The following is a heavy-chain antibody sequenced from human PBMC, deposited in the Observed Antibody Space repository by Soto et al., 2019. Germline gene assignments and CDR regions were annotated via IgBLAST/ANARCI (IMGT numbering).Heavy chain of an antibody. D-gene: IGHD3-22*01. Sequence: TLSLTCAVSGYSISSGYYWGWIRQPPGKGLEWIGSIYHSGSTYYNPSLKSRVTISVDTSKNQFSLKLSSVTAANTAVYYCARDLELWYYYDSRGYYKDYWGQGTLVTVSS. CDR2: IYHSGST. J-gene: IGHJ4*02. V-gene: IGHV4-38-2*02. CDR1: GYSISSGYY. CDR3: ARDLELWYYYDSRGYYKDY.